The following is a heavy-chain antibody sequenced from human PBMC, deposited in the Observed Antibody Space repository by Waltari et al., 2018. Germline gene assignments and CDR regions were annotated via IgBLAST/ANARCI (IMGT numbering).Heavy chain of an antibody. CDR3: ARDRGDCSGGSCYSDAFDI. CDR1: GGSISSGDYY. V-gene: IGHV4-30-4*08. J-gene: IGHJ3*02. D-gene: IGHD2-15*01. CDR2: IYYRGGT. Sequence: QVQLQESGPGLVKPSQTLSLTCTVSGGSISSGDYYWSWIRQPPGKGLEWIGYIYYRGGTYYNPSLKSRVTISVDTSKNQFSLKLSSVTAADTAVYYCARDRGDCSGGSCYSDAFDIWGQGTMVTVSS.